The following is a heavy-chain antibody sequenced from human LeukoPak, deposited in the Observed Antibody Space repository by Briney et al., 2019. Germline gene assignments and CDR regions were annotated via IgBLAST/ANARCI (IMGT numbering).Heavy chain of an antibody. CDR3: ARSPRSYSSSRWFDP. Sequence: GSLRLSCAASGFTFSDYYMSWIRQAPGKGLEWVSYISSSGSTIYYADSVRGRFTISRDNAKNSLYLQMSSLRAEDTAVYYCARSPRSYSSSRWFDPWGQGTLVTVSS. D-gene: IGHD6-6*01. V-gene: IGHV3-11*01. J-gene: IGHJ5*02. CDR2: ISSSGSTI. CDR1: GFTFSDYY.